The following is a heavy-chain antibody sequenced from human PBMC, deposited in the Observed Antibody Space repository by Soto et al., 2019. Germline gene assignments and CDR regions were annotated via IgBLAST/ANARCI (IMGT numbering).Heavy chain of an antibody. CDR3: ARDLRQGASGATVYGMDV. CDR1: GFIFSNNG. V-gene: IGHV3-30*03. D-gene: IGHD7-27*01. J-gene: IGHJ6*02. CDR2: VSHDGRKT. Sequence: QVQLVESGGGEVQPGTPLRLSCIASGFIFSNNGMHWVRQAPGKGLEWVALVSHDGRKTFYADSVKGRLTIYRDNSKNTVYLHMNNLRPEDTAVYRCARDLRQGASGATVYGMDVWGQGTTVTVSS.